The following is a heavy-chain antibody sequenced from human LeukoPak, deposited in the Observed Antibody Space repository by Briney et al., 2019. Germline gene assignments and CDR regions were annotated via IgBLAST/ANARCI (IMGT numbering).Heavy chain of an antibody. CDR3: ASEMTDYYGSSGHGVFDY. D-gene: IGHD3-22*01. CDR1: GFTVSSNY. V-gene: IGHV3-66*02. CDR2: IYSGGST. J-gene: IGHJ4*02. Sequence: PGGSLRLSCAASGFTVSSNYMSWVRQAPGKGLEWVSVIYSGGSTYYADSVKGRFTISRDNSKNTLYLQMNSLRAEDTAVYYCASEMTDYYGSSGHGVFDYWGQGTLVTVSS.